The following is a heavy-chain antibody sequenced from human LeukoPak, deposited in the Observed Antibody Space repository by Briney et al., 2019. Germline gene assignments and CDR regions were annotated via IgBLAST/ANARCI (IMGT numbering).Heavy chain of an antibody. CDR1: GYTFTNYG. Sequence: ASVKVSCKASGYTFTNYGITWVRQAPGQGLEWMGWISAYNGNTNYAQKFQGRVTMTTDTSTTTAYMELRSLRSDDTAVYYCARGVGQTTGTTGGYYFDFWGQGTLVTVSP. V-gene: IGHV1-18*01. CDR2: ISAYNGNT. D-gene: IGHD1-1*01. CDR3: ARGVGQTTGTTGGYYFDF. J-gene: IGHJ4*02.